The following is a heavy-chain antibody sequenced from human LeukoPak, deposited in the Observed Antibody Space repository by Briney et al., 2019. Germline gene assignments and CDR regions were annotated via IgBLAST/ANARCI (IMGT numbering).Heavy chain of an antibody. CDR3: AKDRSYGSGEYYGMDV. CDR1: GFTFGDYA. Sequence: PGGSLRLSCAASGFTFGDYAMHWVRQAPGKGLEWVSGISWNSSSIGYADSVKGRFTISRDNAKNSLYLQMNSLRAEDTALYYCAKDRSYGSGEYYGMDVWGQGTTVTVSS. D-gene: IGHD3-10*01. V-gene: IGHV3-9*01. CDR2: ISWNSSSI. J-gene: IGHJ6*02.